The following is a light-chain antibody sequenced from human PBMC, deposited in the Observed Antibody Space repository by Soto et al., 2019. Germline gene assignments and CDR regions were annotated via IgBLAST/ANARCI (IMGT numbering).Light chain of an antibody. J-gene: IGLJ3*02. CDR2: GNT. CDR3: LSYDTSLSGWV. CDR1: RSNIGAGND. Sequence: QSVLTQPPSVSGAPGQRVTISCTGSRSNIGAGNDVHWYQHPPETAPKLLIYGNTNRPSGVPDRFSGSKSGTSASLAITGLQDEDEADYYCLSYDTSLSGWVFGGGTKLTVL. V-gene: IGLV1-40*01.